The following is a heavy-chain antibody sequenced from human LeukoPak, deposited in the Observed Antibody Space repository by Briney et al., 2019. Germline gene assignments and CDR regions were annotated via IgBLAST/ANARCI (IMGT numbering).Heavy chain of an antibody. D-gene: IGHD3-10*01. CDR3: VRGGYYYGPSD. CDR1: GGSISSYY. J-gene: IGHJ4*02. V-gene: IGHV4-4*07. CDR2: TYTSGSI. Sequence: SETLSLTCTVSGGSISSYYWSWIRQPAGKGLEWIGRTYTSGSINYNPSLKSRVTMSVDTSKNQFSLKLSSVTAADTAVYYCVRGGYYYGPSDWGQRTLVTVSS.